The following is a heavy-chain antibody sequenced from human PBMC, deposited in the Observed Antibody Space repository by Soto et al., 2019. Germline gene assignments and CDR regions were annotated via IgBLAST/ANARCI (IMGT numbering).Heavy chain of an antibody. V-gene: IGHV3-30*02. J-gene: IGHJ4*02. CDR2: IWSDGTNK. CDR1: GFTFSTYG. D-gene: IGHD3-3*01. CDR3: ANLRFLEWSTPSDNNDY. Sequence: GSLRLSCAASGFTFSTYGMHWVRQAPGKGLEWVALIWSDGTNKYYADSVKGRFTISRDNSKKTLYLQMNSLRAEDTAVYYCANLRFLEWSTPSDNNDYWGQGTLVTVSS.